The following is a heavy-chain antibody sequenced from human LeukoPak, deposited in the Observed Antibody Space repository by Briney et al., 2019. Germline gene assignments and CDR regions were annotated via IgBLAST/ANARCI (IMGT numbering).Heavy chain of an antibody. CDR2: ISYDGSDK. CDR1: AFTFSSYA. V-gene: IGHV3-30*04. D-gene: IGHD5-12*01. J-gene: IGHJ4*02. CDR3: GREVATASEY. Sequence: PGGSLRLSCSAAAFTFSSYAMHWVRRAPGKGLEWVAVISYDGSDKDYADSVKGRFTISRDNSKNTLHLQMDSLRAEDTTVYYFGREVATASEYWGQGTLVTVSS.